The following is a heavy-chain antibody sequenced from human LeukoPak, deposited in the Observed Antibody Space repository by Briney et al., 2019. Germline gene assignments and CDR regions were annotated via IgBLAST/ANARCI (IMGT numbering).Heavy chain of an antibody. CDR1: GYSISSGYY. Sequence: SSETLSLTCTVSGYSISSGYYWGWIRQPPGKGLEWIGSIYHSGSTYYNPSLKSRVTISVDTSKNQFSLKLSSVTAADTAVYYCARDLMGYYYDSSGYQDAFDIWGQGTMVTVSS. D-gene: IGHD3-22*01. CDR2: IYHSGST. V-gene: IGHV4-38-2*02. CDR3: ARDLMGYYYDSSGYQDAFDI. J-gene: IGHJ3*02.